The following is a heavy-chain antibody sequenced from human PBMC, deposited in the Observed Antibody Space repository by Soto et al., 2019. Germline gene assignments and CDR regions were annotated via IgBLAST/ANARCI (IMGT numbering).Heavy chain of an antibody. CDR1: GYSFASYW. J-gene: IGHJ4*02. D-gene: IGHD3-9*01. CDR2: IYPDDSDT. V-gene: IGHV5-51*01. CDR3: ARHDDRALAQFDY. Sequence: PGESLKISCKGSGYSFASYWIGWVRQTPGKGLEWMGIIYPDDSDTRYSPSFQGQVTISADKSISTAYLQWSSLKASDTAMYYCARHDDRALAQFDYWGQGTLVTVSS.